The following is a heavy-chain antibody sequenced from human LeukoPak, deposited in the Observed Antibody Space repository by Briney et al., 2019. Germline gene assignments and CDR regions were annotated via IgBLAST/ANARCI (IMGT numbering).Heavy chain of an antibody. CDR2: IYPGDSGP. D-gene: IGHD1-26*01. J-gene: IGHJ3*01. CDR1: GYRFTSYC. Sequence: GESLKIFCKVSGYRFTSYCIGWVRPMPGKGLEWMGIIYPGDSGPTYSPSFQGQVTISVDKSISTAYLQWSSLQASDTAMYYCGMSGDRVPLQDDVFDVWGQGTMVTVST. V-gene: IGHV5-51*01. CDR3: GMSGDRVPLQDDVFDV.